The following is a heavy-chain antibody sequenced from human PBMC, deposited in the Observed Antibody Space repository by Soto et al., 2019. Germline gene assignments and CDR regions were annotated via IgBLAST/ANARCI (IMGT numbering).Heavy chain of an antibody. V-gene: IGHV3-74*01. CDR3: ARDPPNDKTQLDYGMDV. Sequence: PGGSLRLSCAASGFTFNTYAMSWVRQAPGRGLVWVSRIDTDGSTTSYADFAKGRFTISRDNAKNTLYLQMNSLRAEDTGVYYCARDPPNDKTQLDYGMDVWGQGTAVTVSS. J-gene: IGHJ6*02. CDR2: IDTDGSTT. CDR1: GFTFNTYA. D-gene: IGHD2-2*01.